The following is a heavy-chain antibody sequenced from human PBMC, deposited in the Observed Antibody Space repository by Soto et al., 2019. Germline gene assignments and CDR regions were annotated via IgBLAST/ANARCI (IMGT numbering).Heavy chain of an antibody. J-gene: IGHJ3*02. CDR1: GGTFSSYA. CDR3: ARGLYYYDSSGSYDAFDI. V-gene: IGHV1-69*13. Sequence: SVKVSCKASGGTFSSYAISWVRQAPGQGLEWMGGIIPIFGTTNYAQKFQGRVTITADESTSTAYMELSSLRSEDTAVYYCARGLYYYDSSGSYDAFDIWGQGTMVTVSS. CDR2: IIPIFGTT. D-gene: IGHD3-22*01.